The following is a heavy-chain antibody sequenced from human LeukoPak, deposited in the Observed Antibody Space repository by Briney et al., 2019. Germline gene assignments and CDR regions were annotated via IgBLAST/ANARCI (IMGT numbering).Heavy chain of an antibody. D-gene: IGHD5-12*01. J-gene: IGHJ4*02. CDR3: ARDRERVVATMGYY. V-gene: IGHV1-18*01. CDR1: GYTFTSYG. Sequence: ASVKVSCKSSGYTFTSYGISWVRQAPGQGLEWMGWISAYNGNTNYAQKLQGRVTMTTDTSTSTAYMELRSLRSDDSAVYYCARDRERVVATMGYYWGQGTLVTVSS. CDR2: ISAYNGNT.